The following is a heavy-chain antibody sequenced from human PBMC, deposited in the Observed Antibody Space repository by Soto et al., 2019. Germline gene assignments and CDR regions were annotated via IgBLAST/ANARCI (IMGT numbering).Heavy chain of an antibody. V-gene: IGHV3-30-3*01. J-gene: IGHJ3*02. CDR3: ARDRGYYDSSGYYSGGGAFDI. D-gene: IGHD3-22*01. CDR1: GFTFSSYA. Sequence: QVQLVESGGGVVQPGRSLRLSCAASGFTFSSYAMHWVRQAPGKGLEWVAVISYDGSNKYYADSVKGRFTISRDNSKNTLYLQMNSLRAEDTAVYYCARDRGYYDSSGYYSGGGAFDIWGQGTMVTVSS. CDR2: ISYDGSNK.